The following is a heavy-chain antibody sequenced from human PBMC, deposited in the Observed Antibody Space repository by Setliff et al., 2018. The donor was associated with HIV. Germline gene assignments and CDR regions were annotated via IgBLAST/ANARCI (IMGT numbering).Heavy chain of an antibody. V-gene: IGHV1-46*04. CDR1: GYVFTTYY. CDR3: ARGGRLDGTSGFYYPLQF. J-gene: IGHJ4*02. D-gene: IGHD3-22*01. Sequence: RASVKVSCKASGYVFTTYYIHWVRQTPGQGLEWMGIINPSGGATTSARKLQGRVTMTKDKSTTTVHMELSSLKSEDTAVYYCARGGRLDGTSGFYYPLQFWGQGTLVTVSS. CDR2: INPSGGAT.